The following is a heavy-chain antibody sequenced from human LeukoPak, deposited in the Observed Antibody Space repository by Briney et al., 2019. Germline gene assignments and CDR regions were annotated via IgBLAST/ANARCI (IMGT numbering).Heavy chain of an antibody. D-gene: IGHD2-2*01. CDR2: IIPLFGTA. CDR3: ARAECSSTSCYAGYYYCGMDV. Sequence: GASVKVSCKASGYTFSSYAISWVRQAPGQGLEWMGGIIPLFGTANYAQKFQGRVTITADESTSTAYMELSSLRSEDTAVYYCARAECSSTSCYAGYYYCGMDVWGKGTTVTVSS. J-gene: IGHJ6*04. V-gene: IGHV1-69*13. CDR1: GYTFSSYA.